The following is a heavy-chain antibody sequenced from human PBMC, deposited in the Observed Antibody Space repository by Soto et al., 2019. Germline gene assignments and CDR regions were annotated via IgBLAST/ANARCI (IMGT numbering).Heavy chain of an antibody. D-gene: IGHD3-16*01. V-gene: IGHV4-30-4*01. Sequence: PSETLSLTCTVSGGTISSDGWYWSWIRQPPGKGLEWIGFMYYSGSTYYNPSLKSRVTISVDTSKSQFSLKLSSVTAADTAVYYCASVDFYDTIYYRLFPVWGKGTLATVSS. J-gene: IGHJ4*02. CDR1: GGTISSDGWY. CDR2: MYYSGST. CDR3: ASVDFYDTIYYRLFPV.